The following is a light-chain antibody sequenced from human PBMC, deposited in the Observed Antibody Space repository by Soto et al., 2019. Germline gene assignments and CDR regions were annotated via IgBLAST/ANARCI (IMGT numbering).Light chain of an antibody. CDR2: KAS. V-gene: IGKV1-5*03. CDR1: QSISSW. Sequence: DIQMTQSPSILSASVGDRVTITCRASQSISSWLAWYQQKPGKAPNLLVHKASHLESGVPSRFSGSGSGTEFTLTISSLQPGDFATYFCQQLNNYPLTFGPGTKVDIK. J-gene: IGKJ3*01. CDR3: QQLNNYPLT.